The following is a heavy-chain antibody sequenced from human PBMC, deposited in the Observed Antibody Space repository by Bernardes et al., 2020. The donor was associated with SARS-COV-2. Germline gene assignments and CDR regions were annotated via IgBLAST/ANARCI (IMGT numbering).Heavy chain of an antibody. V-gene: IGHV3-7*01. J-gene: IGHJ6*02. D-gene: IGHD6-19*01. CDR3: ARDSIAVAGTDYYYGMDV. CDR2: IKQDGSEK. CDR1: GFTFSSYW. Sequence: GGSRRLSCAASGFTFSSYWMSWVLPSPGKGLEWVAHIKQDGSEKYYVDSVKGRFTISRDNAKNSLYLQMNSLRAEDTAVYYCARDSIAVAGTDYYYGMDVWGQGTTVTVSS.